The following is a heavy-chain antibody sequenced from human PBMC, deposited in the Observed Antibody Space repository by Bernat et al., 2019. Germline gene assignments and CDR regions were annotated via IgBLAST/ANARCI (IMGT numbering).Heavy chain of an antibody. CDR1: GFTFSDYI. D-gene: IGHD3-16*02. CDR3: ARRSFNRMDDNIFDY. J-gene: IGHJ4*02. V-gene: IGHV3-21*01. Sequence: EVQLVESGGGLVKPGGSLRLSCAASGFTFSDYIMNWVRQAPGKGLEWVSSISSSSSYIYYADSVRGRFTISRDNAKNSLYLKVNSLRAEDTAVYYCARRSFNRMDDNIFDYWGQGTLVTVSS. CDR2: ISSSSSYI.